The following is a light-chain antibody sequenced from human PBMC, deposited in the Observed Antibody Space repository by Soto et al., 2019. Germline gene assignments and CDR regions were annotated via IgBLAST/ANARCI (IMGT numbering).Light chain of an antibody. J-gene: IGKJ1*01. CDR2: DAS. CDR3: QQRTRWPRT. V-gene: IGKV3-11*01. CDR1: QSVSFY. Sequence: EVVLTQSPATLSLSPGERATLSCRASQSVSFYLAWYQQKRGQPPRLLIYDASNRATGIPARFSGSGSGTDVTLTISSLEPEDFAVYYCQQRTRWPRTFGQGTKVEI.